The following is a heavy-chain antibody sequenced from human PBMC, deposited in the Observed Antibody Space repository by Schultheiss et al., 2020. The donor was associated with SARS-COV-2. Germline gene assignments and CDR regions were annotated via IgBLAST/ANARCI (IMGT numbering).Heavy chain of an antibody. CDR2: IYHSGST. V-gene: IGHV4-38-2*01. CDR1: GCLISSGYY. CDR3: ARSGLGASFDY. Sequence: SETLSLTCAVSGCLISSGYYWGWVRQPPGKGLEWIGEIYHSGSTNYNPSLKSRVTMSVDTSKNQFSLKLSSVTAADTAVYYCARSGLGASFDYWGQGTLVTVSS. J-gene: IGHJ4*02. D-gene: IGHD5-12*01.